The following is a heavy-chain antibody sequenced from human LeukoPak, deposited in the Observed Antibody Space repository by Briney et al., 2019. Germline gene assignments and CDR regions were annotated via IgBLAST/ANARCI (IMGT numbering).Heavy chain of an antibody. V-gene: IGHV4-34*01. J-gene: IGHJ6*03. CDR1: GGSFSGYY. Sequence: PETLSLTCAVYGGSFSGYYWSWIRQPPGKGLEWIGEINHSGSTNYNPSLKSRVTISVDTSKNQFSLKLSSVTAADTAVYYCASLQMTTVTTNYYYYMDVWGKGTTVTVSS. CDR2: INHSGST. CDR3: ASLQMTTVTTNYYYYMDV. D-gene: IGHD4-11*01.